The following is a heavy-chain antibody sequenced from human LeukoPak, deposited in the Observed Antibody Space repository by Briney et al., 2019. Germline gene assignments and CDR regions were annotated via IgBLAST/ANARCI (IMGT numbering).Heavy chain of an antibody. D-gene: IGHD6-19*01. CDR3: ARAGPVDIAVAAQGGDY. Sequence: SETLSLTCAVYGGSFSGYCWAGFARPPGKGREGLGEFNHSGSTNYNPSLKSRVTISVDTSKNQFSLKLSSVTAADTAVYYCARAGPVDIAVAAQGGDYWGQGTLVTVSS. CDR2: FNHSGST. J-gene: IGHJ4*02. CDR1: GGSFSGYC. V-gene: IGHV4-34*01.